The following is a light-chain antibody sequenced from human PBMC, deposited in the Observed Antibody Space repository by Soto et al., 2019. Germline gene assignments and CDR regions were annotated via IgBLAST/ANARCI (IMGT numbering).Light chain of an antibody. J-gene: IGKJ1*01. CDR1: QSVSSN. V-gene: IGKV3-15*01. Sequence: EIVMTQSPATLSVSPGERATLSCWASQSVSSNLAWYQQKPGQAPRLLIYGASTRATGVPARFSGSGSGTEFTLTISSLQSEDFAVYYCHQYNKWPRTLAQGTKVDIK. CDR2: GAS. CDR3: HQYNKWPRT.